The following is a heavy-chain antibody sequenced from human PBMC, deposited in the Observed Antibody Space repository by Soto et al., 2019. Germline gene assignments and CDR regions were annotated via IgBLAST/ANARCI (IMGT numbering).Heavy chain of an antibody. Sequence: ESGGGVVQPGRSLRLSCAASGFTFSSYGMHWVRQAPGKGLEWVAVISYDGSNKYYADSVKGRFTISRDNSKNTLYLQMNSLRAEDTAVYYCAKDLGESIAARPEHYYYYMDVWGKGTTVTVSS. J-gene: IGHJ6*03. CDR2: ISYDGSNK. CDR1: GFTFSSYG. CDR3: AKDLGESIAARPEHYYYYMDV. V-gene: IGHV3-30*18. D-gene: IGHD6-6*01.